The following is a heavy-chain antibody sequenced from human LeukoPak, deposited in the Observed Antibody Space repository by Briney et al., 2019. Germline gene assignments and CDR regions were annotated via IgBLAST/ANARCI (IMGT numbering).Heavy chain of an antibody. D-gene: IGHD3-22*01. CDR3: AKERYYYDSSGQMDV. J-gene: IGHJ6*02. V-gene: IGHV3-9*01. CDR1: GFTFDDYA. CDR2: ISWNSGSI. Sequence: GGSLRLSCAASGFTFDDYAMHWVRQAPGKGREWFSGISWNSGSIGYADSVKGRFTISRDNAKNSLYLQMNSLRAEDTALYYCAKERYYYDSSGQMDVWGQGTTVTVSS.